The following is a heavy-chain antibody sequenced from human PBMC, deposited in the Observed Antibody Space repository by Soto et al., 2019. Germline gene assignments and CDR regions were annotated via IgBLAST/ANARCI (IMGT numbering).Heavy chain of an antibody. Sequence: PSETLSLTCTVSGGSISSSSYYWGWIRQPPGKGLEWIGSIYYSGSTYYNPSLKSRVTISVDTSKNQFSLKLSSVTAADTAVYYCARLLLRFLEWLSPRGNWFDPWGQGTRVTVS. CDR3: ARLLLRFLEWLSPRGNWFDP. J-gene: IGHJ5*02. V-gene: IGHV4-39*01. D-gene: IGHD3-3*01. CDR2: IYYSGST. CDR1: GGSISSSSYY.